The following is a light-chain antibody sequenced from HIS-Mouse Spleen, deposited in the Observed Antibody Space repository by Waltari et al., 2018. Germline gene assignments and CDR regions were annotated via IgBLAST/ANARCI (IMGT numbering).Light chain of an antibody. V-gene: IGLV1-47*01. CDR2: RNN. J-gene: IGLJ3*02. Sequence: QSVLTQPPSASGTPGQRVTISCSGSSSNIGSTYVYCYQHLPGTAPKLLIYRNNQRPSGVPDRFSGSKSGTSASLAISGLRSEDEADYYCAAWDDSLSGPVFGGGTKLTVL. CDR3: AAWDDSLSGPV. CDR1: SSNIGSTY.